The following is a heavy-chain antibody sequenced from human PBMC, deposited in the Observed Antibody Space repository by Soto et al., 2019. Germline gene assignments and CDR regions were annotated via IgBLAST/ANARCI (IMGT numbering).Heavy chain of an antibody. J-gene: IGHJ4*02. Sequence: SENLSVTCTVSGGFISSSSYYWGWIRQPPGKGLEWIGSIYYSGSTYYNPSLKSRVTISVDTSKNQFSLKLSSVTAADTAVYYCARHTPAISISDHWGQGTLVT. CDR3: ARHTPAISISDH. D-gene: IGHD2-15*01. CDR1: GGFISSSSYY. CDR2: IYYSGST. V-gene: IGHV4-39*01.